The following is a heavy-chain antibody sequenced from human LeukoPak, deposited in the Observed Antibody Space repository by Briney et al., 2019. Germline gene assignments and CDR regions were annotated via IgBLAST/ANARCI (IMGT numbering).Heavy chain of an antibody. CDR1: GGSINSYY. V-gene: IGHV4-59*12. Sequence: PSETLSLTCTVSGGSINSYYWSWIRQPPGKGLEWIGSIYYSGSTYYNPSLKSRVTISVDTSKNQFSLKLSSVTAADTAVYYCARGGIQLWLRVDVGDYWGQGTLVTVSS. CDR3: ARGGIQLWLRVDVGDY. J-gene: IGHJ4*02. CDR2: IYYSGST. D-gene: IGHD5-18*01.